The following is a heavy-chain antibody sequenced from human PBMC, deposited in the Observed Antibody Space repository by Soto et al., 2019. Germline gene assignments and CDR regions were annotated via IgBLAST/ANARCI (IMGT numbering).Heavy chain of an antibody. Sequence: QVQLVESGGGVVQPGRSLRLSCAASGFTFSSYGMHWVRQAPGKGLEWVAVIWDDGSNKYYADSVKGRFTISRDNSKNTLYLQMNSLRAEDTAVYYCASQSGYSSGWYPGYFDYWGQGTLVTVSS. D-gene: IGHD6-19*01. CDR1: GFTFSSYG. CDR3: ASQSGYSSGWYPGYFDY. V-gene: IGHV3-33*01. J-gene: IGHJ4*02. CDR2: IWDDGSNK.